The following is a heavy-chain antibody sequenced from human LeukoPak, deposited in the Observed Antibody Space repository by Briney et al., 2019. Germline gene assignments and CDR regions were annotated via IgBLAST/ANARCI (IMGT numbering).Heavy chain of an antibody. CDR3: ARKQRTYSRFDY. Sequence: PSETLSLTCAVYGGSFSGYYWSWIRQPPGKGLEWIGEINHSGSTNYNPSLKSRVTISVDTSKNQFSLKLSSVTAADTAVYYCARKQRTYSRFDYWGQGTLVTVSS. J-gene: IGHJ4*02. CDR1: GGSFSGYY. V-gene: IGHV4-34*01. D-gene: IGHD6-25*01. CDR2: INHSGST.